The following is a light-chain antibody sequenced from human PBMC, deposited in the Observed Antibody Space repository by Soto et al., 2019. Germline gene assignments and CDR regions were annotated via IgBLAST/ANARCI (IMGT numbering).Light chain of an antibody. CDR1: QSVRDSH. J-gene: IGKJ4*01. V-gene: IGKV3D-20*02. Sequence: EIVLTQSPGTLSLSPGERATLSCRASQSVRDSHLAWYQQKPGQAPSLLIYETSSRATGIPDRFSGSGSGTDFTLTISSLEPEDFAFYYCQQRNSWPLTFGGGTKVDIK. CDR3: QQRNSWPLT. CDR2: ETS.